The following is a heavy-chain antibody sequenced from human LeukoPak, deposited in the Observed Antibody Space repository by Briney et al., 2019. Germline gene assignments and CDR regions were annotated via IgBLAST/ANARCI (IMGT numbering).Heavy chain of an antibody. CDR2: IYYSGST. Sequence: SETLSLTCTVSGGSISSYYWSWIRQPPGKGLEWIGYIYYSGSTNYNPSLKSRVTISVDTSKNQFSLKLSSVTAADTAVYYCARLEVVPAAIDWGQGTLVTVSS. V-gene: IGHV4-59*01. D-gene: IGHD2-2*02. J-gene: IGHJ4*02. CDR1: GGSISSYY. CDR3: ARLEVVPAAID.